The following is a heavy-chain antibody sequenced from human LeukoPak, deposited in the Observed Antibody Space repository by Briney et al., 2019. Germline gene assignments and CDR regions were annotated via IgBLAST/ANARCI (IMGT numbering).Heavy chain of an antibody. Sequence: GGSLRLSCVASGFTFSSYGMHWVRQAPGKGLEWVTFIRYDGSNKDYADSVKGRFTISRDNSKNTLYLQMNSLRAEDTSVYYCARGHYGSGSPWGQGTLVTVSS. CDR3: ARGHYGSGSP. D-gene: IGHD3-10*01. J-gene: IGHJ4*02. CDR1: GFTFSSYG. CDR2: IRYDGSNK. V-gene: IGHV3-30*02.